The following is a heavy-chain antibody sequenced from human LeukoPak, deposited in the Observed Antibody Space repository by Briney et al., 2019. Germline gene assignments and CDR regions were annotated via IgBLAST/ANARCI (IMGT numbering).Heavy chain of an antibody. CDR1: GFTFSSYA. J-gene: IGHJ5*02. V-gene: IGHV3-23*01. D-gene: IGHD3-3*01. Sequence: PGGSLRLSCAASGFTFSSYAMSWVRQAPGKGLEWVSAISGSGGSTYYADSVKGRFTISIDKSKNTLYLQMNSLRAEDTAVYYCARAVDFWSGYPQPNWFDPWGQGTLVTVSS. CDR3: ARAVDFWSGYPQPNWFDP. CDR2: ISGSGGST.